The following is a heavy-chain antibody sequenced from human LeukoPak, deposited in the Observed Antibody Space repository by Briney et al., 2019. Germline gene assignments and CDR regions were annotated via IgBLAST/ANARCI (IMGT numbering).Heavy chain of an antibody. CDR2: FDPEDGKT. Sequence: ASVEVSCKVSGYTLTELSMHWVRQAPGKGLEWMGGFDPEDGKTVYAQKFQGRVTMTEDTSTDTAYMELSSLRSEDTAVYYCATISHSSSWYYFDYWGQGTLVTVSS. CDR3: ATISHSSSWYYFDY. J-gene: IGHJ4*02. D-gene: IGHD6-13*01. V-gene: IGHV1-24*01. CDR1: GYTLTELS.